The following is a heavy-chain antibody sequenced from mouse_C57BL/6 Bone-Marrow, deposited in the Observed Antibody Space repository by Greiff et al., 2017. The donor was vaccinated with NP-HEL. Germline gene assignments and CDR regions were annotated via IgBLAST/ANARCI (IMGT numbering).Heavy chain of an antibody. J-gene: IGHJ4*01. CDR1: GYAFSSSW. Sequence: VQLQESGPELVKPGASVKISCKASGYAFSSSWMNWVKQRPGKGLEWIGRIYPGDGDTNYNGKFKGKATLTADKSSSTAYMQLSSQTSEDSAVYFCARDYEYAMDYWGQGTSVTVSS. CDR3: ARDYEYAMDY. CDR2: IYPGDGDT. V-gene: IGHV1-82*01. D-gene: IGHD2-4*01.